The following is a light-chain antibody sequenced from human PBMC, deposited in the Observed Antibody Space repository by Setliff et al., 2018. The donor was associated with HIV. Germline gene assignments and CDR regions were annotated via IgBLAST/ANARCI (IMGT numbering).Light chain of an antibody. CDR1: SSDVGGYSH. V-gene: IGLV2-14*01. CDR2: EVR. J-gene: IGLJ2*01. Sequence: QSALTQPASVSGSPGQSITISCTGTSSDVGGYSHVSWYQQHPGKAPKLIIYEVRNRPSGVSNRFSGSKSGNTASLTISGLQAEDEADYYCSSYTSSSTVVFGGGTKVTVL. CDR3: SSYTSSSTVV.